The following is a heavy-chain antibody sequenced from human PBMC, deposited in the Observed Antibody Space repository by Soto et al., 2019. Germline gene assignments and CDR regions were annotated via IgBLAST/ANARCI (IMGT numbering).Heavy chain of an antibody. CDR1: GYSFTSHY. CDR3: ERIADFSTTCCSFPSRFHVRGYYYYYGLDV. Sequence: ASVKVSCKAIGYSFTSHYMHWVRQAPGQGLEWMGTIYPGGVNVAYAQKYEGRVTMTKDTSTSTVYMEMNSLTSEDTAEYYCERIADFSTTCCSFPSRFHVRGYYYYYGLDVWGQGTTVTVSS. D-gene: IGHD2-2*01. J-gene: IGHJ6*02. V-gene: IGHV1-46*01. CDR2: IYPGGVNV.